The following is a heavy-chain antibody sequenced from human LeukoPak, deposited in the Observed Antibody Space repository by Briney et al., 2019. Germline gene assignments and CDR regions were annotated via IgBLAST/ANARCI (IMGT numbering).Heavy chain of an antibody. D-gene: IGHD5-18*01. Sequence: ASVKVSCKASGGTFSSYAISWVRQAPGQGLEWMGGIIPIFGTANYAQKFQGRVTITADESTSTAYMELSSLRSEDTAVYYCAREASGYSYGYEIWGQGTMVTVSS. J-gene: IGHJ3*02. CDR2: IIPIFGTA. CDR3: AREASGYSYGYEI. CDR1: GGTFSSYA. V-gene: IGHV1-69*13.